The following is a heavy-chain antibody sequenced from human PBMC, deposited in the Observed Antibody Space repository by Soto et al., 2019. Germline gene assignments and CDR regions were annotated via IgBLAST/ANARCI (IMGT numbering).Heavy chain of an antibody. V-gene: IGHV4-39*01. J-gene: IGHJ3*02. CDR1: GGSISSSSYY. CDR3: ARKIVATYYNAFDI. CDR2: IYYSGST. D-gene: IGHD5-12*01. Sequence: QLQLQESGPGLVKPSETLSLTCTVSGGSISSSSYYWGWIRQPPGKGLEWIGSIYYSGSTYYNPSLKSRDTIPVDPSKNQYSLKLSSVTAADTAVYYCARKIVATYYNAFDIWGQGTMVTVSS.